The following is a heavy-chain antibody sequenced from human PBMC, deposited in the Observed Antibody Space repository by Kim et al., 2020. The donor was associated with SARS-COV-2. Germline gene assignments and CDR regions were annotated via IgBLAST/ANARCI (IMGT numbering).Heavy chain of an antibody. D-gene: IGHD6-13*01. CDR1: GGSISSYY. V-gene: IGHV4-59*01. CDR3: ARDWIYSSSWYEVGGWFDP. Sequence: SETLSLTCTVSGGSISSYYWSWIRQPPGKGLEWIGYIYYSGSTNYNPSLKSRVTISVDTSKNQFSLKLSSVTAADTAVYYCARDWIYSSSWYEVGGWFDPWGQGTLVTVSS. CDR2: IYYSGST. J-gene: IGHJ5*02.